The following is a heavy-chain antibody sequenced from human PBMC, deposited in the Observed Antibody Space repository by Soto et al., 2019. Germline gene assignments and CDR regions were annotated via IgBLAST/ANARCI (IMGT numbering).Heavy chain of an antibody. D-gene: IGHD3-3*01. V-gene: IGHV1-46*03. CDR1: GYNFTSYY. Sequence: QVQLVQSGAEVKKPGASVKVSCKASGYNFTSYYMHWVRQPPGQGLEWMGIIDPSGGSISYAQKFQGRVTMTRDTSTSTVYMDLSSLRSEDTAVYYCARDLTGGPTYYDFWSGYSPVDYWGLGTLVTVSS. CDR3: ARDLTGGPTYYDFWSGYSPVDY. J-gene: IGHJ4*02. CDR2: IDPSGGSI.